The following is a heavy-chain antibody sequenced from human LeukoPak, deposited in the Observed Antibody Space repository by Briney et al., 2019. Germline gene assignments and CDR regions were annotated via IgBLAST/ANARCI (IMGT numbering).Heavy chain of an antibody. Sequence: ASVKVFCKVSGYTLTELSMHWVRQAPGKGLEWMGGFDPEDGETIYAQKFQGRVTMTEDTSTDTAYMELSSLRSEDTAVYYCATTVGRYYYYYYMDVWGKGTTVTISS. J-gene: IGHJ6*03. CDR2: FDPEDGET. CDR1: GYTLTELS. D-gene: IGHD1-26*01. V-gene: IGHV1-24*01. CDR3: ATTVGRYYYYYYMDV.